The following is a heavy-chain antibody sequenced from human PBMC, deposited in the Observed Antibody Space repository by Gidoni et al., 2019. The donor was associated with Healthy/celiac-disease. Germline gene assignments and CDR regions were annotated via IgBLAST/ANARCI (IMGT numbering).Heavy chain of an antibody. CDR2: ISSSSSYI. J-gene: IGHJ6*02. CDR3: ARELPSTVTFRYYYYYGMDV. Sequence: EVQLVESGGGLVKPGGSLRLSCAASGFTFSSYSMTWVRQAPGKGLEWVSSISSSSSYIYYADSVKGRFTISRDNAKNSLYLQMNSLRAEDTAVYYCARELPSTVTFRYYYYYGMDVWGQGTTVTVSS. CDR1: GFTFSSYS. V-gene: IGHV3-21*01. D-gene: IGHD4-17*01.